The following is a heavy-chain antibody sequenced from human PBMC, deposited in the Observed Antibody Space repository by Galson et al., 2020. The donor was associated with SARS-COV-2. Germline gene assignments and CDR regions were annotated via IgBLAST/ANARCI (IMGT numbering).Heavy chain of an antibody. CDR3: ARQGITGWWVYYYGMDV. V-gene: IGHV5-51*01. CDR2: IYPGDSDT. D-gene: IGHD1-20*01. CDR1: GYSFTSYW. Sequence: GESLKISCKGSGYSFTSYWIGWVRQMPGKGLEWMGIIYPGDSDTRYSPSFQGQVTISADKSISTAYLQWSSLKASDTAMYYCARQGITGWWVYYYGMDVWGQGTTVTVSS. J-gene: IGHJ6*02.